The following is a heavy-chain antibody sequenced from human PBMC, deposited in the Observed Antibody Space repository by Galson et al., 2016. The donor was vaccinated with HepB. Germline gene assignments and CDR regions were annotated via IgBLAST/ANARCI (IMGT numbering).Heavy chain of an antibody. V-gene: IGHV6-1*01. CDR1: GDSVYNNGAA. CDR3: ARAVMLGRVMEV. Sequence: CAISGDSVYNNGAAWVWIRQSPSRGLEWLGRTFYRSTWENHYAGSVKNRITISPDTSRNQFSLHLNSVTPEDTAVYYCARAVMLGRVMEVWGQGTTVAVSS. CDR2: TFYRSTWEN. D-gene: IGHD3-10*01. J-gene: IGHJ6*02.